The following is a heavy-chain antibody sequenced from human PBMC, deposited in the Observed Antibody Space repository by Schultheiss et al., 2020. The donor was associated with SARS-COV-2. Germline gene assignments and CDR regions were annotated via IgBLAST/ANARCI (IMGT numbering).Heavy chain of an antibody. J-gene: IGHJ6*02. CDR3: ARDYYDSSGYYWGMDV. Sequence: SVKVSCKASVGTFSSYAISWVRQAPGQGLEWMGGIIPIFGTANYAQKFQGRVTITADESTSTAYMELSSLRSEDTAVYYCARDYYDSSGYYWGMDVWGQGTTVTVSS. D-gene: IGHD3-22*01. V-gene: IGHV1-69*13. CDR1: VGTFSSYA. CDR2: IIPIFGTA.